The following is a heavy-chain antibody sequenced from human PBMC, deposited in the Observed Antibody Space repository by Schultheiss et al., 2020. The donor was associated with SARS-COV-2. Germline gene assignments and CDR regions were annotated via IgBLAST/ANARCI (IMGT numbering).Heavy chain of an antibody. CDR1: GFTFSSYS. V-gene: IGHV3-21*05. J-gene: IGHJ4*02. Sequence: GGSLRLSCAASGFTFSSYSMNWVRQAPGKGLEWVSYISSSSSYIYYADSVKGRFTISRDNSKNTLYLQMNSLRAEDTAVYYCARIDYYDSSGYLLDYWGQGTLVTVSS. D-gene: IGHD3-22*01. CDR3: ARIDYYDSSGYLLDY. CDR2: ISSSSSYI.